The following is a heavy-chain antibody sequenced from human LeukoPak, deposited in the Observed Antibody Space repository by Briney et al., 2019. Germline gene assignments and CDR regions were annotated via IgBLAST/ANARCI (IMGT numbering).Heavy chain of an antibody. V-gene: IGHV1-8*01. CDR3: ARDMLGYCSSTSCYIEWGNWFDP. CDR1: GYTFTSYD. CDR2: MNPNSGNT. Sequence: ASVKVSCKASGYTFTSYDINWVRQATGQGLEWMGWMNPNSGNTGYAQKFQGRVTMTRNTSISTAYMELSSLRAEDTAVYYCARDMLGYCSSTSCYIEWGNWFDPWGQGTLVTVSS. J-gene: IGHJ5*02. D-gene: IGHD2-2*02.